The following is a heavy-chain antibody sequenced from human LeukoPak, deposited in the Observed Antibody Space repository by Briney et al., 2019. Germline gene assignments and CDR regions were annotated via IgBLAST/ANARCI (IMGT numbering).Heavy chain of an antibody. CDR3: ARGVSSGWYYFDY. J-gene: IGHJ4*02. CDR2: IYSGGST. D-gene: IGHD6-19*01. Sequence: PGGSLRLSCVASGFTVSSNYMSWVRQAPGKGLEWVSVIYSGGSTYYADSVKGRFTISRDNSKNTLYLQMNSLRAEDTAVYYCARGVSSGWYYFDYWGQGTLVTVSS. CDR1: GFTVSSNY. V-gene: IGHV3-66*01.